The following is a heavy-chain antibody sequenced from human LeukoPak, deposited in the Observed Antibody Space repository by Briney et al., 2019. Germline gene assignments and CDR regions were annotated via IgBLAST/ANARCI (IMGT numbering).Heavy chain of an antibody. V-gene: IGHV4-59*01. J-gene: IGHJ6*03. Sequence: PSETLSLTCTVSGGSISSYYWSWVRQPPGKGLEWIGYIYYSGDTNYNPSLKSRVTISVDTSKNQFSLKLSSVTAADTAVYYCARTLSYYYYYMDVWGKGTTVTISS. CDR3: ARTLSYYYYYMDV. CDR2: IYYSGDT. CDR1: GGSISSYY.